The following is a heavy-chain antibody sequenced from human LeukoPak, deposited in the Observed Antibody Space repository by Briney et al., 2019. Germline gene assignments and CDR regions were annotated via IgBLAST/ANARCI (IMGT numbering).Heavy chain of an antibody. Sequence: GSLRLSCAASGFTFSSYSKNWVRQAPRKGLEWVPSISSSSSYIYYADSVKGRFTISRDNAKNSLYLQMNSLRAEDTAVYYCARDATITMVRGANWFDPWGQGTLVTVSS. J-gene: IGHJ5*02. CDR1: GFTFSSYS. D-gene: IGHD3-10*01. CDR3: ARDATITMVRGANWFDP. CDR2: ISSSSSYI. V-gene: IGHV3-21*01.